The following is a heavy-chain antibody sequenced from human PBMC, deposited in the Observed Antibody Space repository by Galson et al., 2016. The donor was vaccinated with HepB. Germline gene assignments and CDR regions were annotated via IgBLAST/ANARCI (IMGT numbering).Heavy chain of an antibody. CDR3: VKLGAAGLGMDV. V-gene: IGHV3-21*01. Sequence: SLRLSCAASGFTFSSYTMNWVRQAPGKGLEWVSSIGISSNYIYYSDSVRGRFTISRDNAKNSLDLQMNSLRAEDTAVYYCVKLGAAGLGMDVWGQGTTVTVSS. J-gene: IGHJ6*02. D-gene: IGHD6-13*01. CDR1: GFTFSSYT. CDR2: IGISSNYI.